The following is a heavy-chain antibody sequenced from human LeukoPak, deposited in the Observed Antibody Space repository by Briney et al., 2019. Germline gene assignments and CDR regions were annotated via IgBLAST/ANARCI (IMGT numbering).Heavy chain of an antibody. J-gene: IGHJ4*02. V-gene: IGHV3-74*01. CDR3: ARLDYYDRITGDS. D-gene: IGHD3-22*01. Sequence: GGSLRLSCAASGFTFSSYWVHWVRQAPGKGLVWVSRINSDGSSTSYADSVKGRFTISRDNAKNTLYLQMNSLRAEDTAVYYCARLDYYDRITGDSWGQGTLVTVSS. CDR1: GFTFSSYW. CDR2: INSDGSST.